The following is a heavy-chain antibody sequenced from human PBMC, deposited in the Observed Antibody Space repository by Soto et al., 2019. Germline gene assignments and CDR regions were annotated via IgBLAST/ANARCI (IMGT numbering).Heavy chain of an antibody. CDR3: ARGNIWRGYYGSGSSRWSFDY. CDR1: GGSFSGYY. Sequence: SETLSLTCAVYGGSFSGYYWSWIRQPPGKGLEWIGEINHSGSTNYNPSLKSRVTISVDTSKNQFSLKLSSVTAADTAVYYCARGNIWRGYYGSGSSRWSFDYWGQGTLVTVSS. J-gene: IGHJ4*02. V-gene: IGHV4-34*01. CDR2: INHSGST. D-gene: IGHD3-10*01.